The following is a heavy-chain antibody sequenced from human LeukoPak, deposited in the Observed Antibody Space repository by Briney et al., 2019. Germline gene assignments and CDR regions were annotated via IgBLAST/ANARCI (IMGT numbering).Heavy chain of an antibody. J-gene: IGHJ6*03. CDR2: IIPIFGTA. CDR1: GGTFSSYA. V-gene: IGHV1-69*06. CDR3: ARGGALGDYYMHV. D-gene: IGHD3-16*01. Sequence: SVKVSCKASGGTFSSYAISWVRQAPGQGLEWMGGIIPIFGTANYAQKFRGRVTITADKSTSTAYMELSSLRSEDTAVYYCARGGALGDYYMHVWGKGTTVTVSS.